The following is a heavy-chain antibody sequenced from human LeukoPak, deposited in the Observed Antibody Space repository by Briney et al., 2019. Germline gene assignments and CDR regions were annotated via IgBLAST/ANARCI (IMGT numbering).Heavy chain of an antibody. CDR3: ARGYSGYDYVHDFDY. V-gene: IGHV3-21*01. D-gene: IGHD5-12*01. Sequence: GGSLRLSCAASGFTFSSYSMNWVRQAPGKGLEWVSSISSSSSYIYYADSVKGRFTISRDNAKNSLYLQMNSLRAEDTAVYYCARGYSGYDYVHDFDYWGQGTLVTVSS. J-gene: IGHJ4*02. CDR1: GFTFSSYS. CDR2: ISSSSSYI.